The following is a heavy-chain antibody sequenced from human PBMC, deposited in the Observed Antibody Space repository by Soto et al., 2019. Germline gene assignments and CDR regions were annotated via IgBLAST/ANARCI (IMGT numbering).Heavy chain of an antibody. CDR2: IIPILGIA. V-gene: IGHV1-69*08. CDR1: GGTFSSYT. D-gene: IGHD1-26*01. Sequence: QVQLVQSGAEVKKPGSSVKVSCKASGGTFSSYTISWVRQAPGQGLEWMGRIIPILGIANYAQKFQGRVTITADKPASTGYRGLSSLRSEVTAVYYSAREGAYEGARATYFNYWGQGTLVTVSS. J-gene: IGHJ4*02. CDR3: AREGAYEGARATYFNY.